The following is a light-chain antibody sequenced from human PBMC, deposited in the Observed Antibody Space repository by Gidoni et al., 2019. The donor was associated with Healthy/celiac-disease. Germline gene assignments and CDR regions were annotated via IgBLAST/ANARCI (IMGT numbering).Light chain of an antibody. CDR2: DAS. V-gene: IGKV3-11*01. Sequence: EIVLTQSPATLSLSPGERATLSCRASQSVSRYLAWYQQKPGQAPRLLIYDASNRATGIPARFSGSGSGTDFTLTISSLEPEDSAVYYCQQRSNWRFGQXTKLEIK. CDR1: QSVSRY. CDR3: QQRSNWR. J-gene: IGKJ2*03.